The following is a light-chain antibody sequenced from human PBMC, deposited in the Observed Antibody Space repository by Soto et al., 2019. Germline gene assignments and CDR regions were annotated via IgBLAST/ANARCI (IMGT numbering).Light chain of an antibody. J-gene: IGKJ4*01. CDR2: SAS. V-gene: IGKV1-6*01. CDR1: QGVRDD. CDR3: LHESNYPLT. Sequence: IQMTQSPSSLSASVGDRVTITCRASQGVRDDVGWYQQKPGKAPKLLIYSASTLQSGVLSRFSGSGSGTDFTLTFSGLHPEDFATYYSLHESNYPLTFGGGTKVEI.